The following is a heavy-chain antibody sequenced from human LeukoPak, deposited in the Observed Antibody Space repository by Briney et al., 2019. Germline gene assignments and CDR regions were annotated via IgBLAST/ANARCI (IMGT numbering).Heavy chain of an antibody. CDR1: GFTVSSNY. CDR2: IYSGGST. J-gene: IGHJ3*02. Sequence: GGSLRLSCAASGFTVSSNYMSWVRQAPGKGLEWVSVIYSGGSTYYADSVKGRFTISRDNSKNTLYLQMNSLRAEDTAVHYCARPSVGATYAFDIWGQGTMVTVSS. CDR3: ARPSVGATYAFDI. V-gene: IGHV3-53*01. D-gene: IGHD1-26*01.